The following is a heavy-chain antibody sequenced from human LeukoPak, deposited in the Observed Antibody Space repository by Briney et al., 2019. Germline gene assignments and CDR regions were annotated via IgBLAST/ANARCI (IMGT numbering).Heavy chain of an antibody. CDR1: GYTLIELS. J-gene: IGHJ4*02. D-gene: IGHD3-22*01. CDR3: ATYGGYDSSGYYYFDY. V-gene: IGHV1-24*01. CDR2: FDPEDGET. Sequence: ASVKVSCKVSGYTLIELSMHWVRQAPGKGLEWMGGFDPEDGETIYAQKFQGRVTMTEDTSTDTAYMELSSLRSEDTAVYYCATYGGYDSSGYYYFDYWGQGTLVTVSS.